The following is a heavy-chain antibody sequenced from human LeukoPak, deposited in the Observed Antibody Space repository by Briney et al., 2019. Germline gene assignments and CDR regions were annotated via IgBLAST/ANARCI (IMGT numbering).Heavy chain of an antibody. CDR2: FDPEDGET. CDR1: GYTLTELS. J-gene: IGHJ4*02. Sequence: ASVKVSCKVSGYTLTELSMHWVRQAPGKGLEWMGGFDPEDGETIYAQKFQGRVTMTEDTSTDTAYMELSSLRSEDTAVYYCARDGDTTSKVDYWGQGTPVTVSS. V-gene: IGHV1-24*01. D-gene: IGHD5-18*01. CDR3: ARDGDTTSKVDY.